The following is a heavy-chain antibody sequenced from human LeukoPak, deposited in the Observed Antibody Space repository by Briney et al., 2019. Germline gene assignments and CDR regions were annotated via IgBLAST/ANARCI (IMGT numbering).Heavy chain of an antibody. CDR2: IFSSISYI. CDR3: ARDPRAYSSSWYSSHYYYYYYMDV. CDR1: GFTFRRYS. D-gene: IGHD6-13*01. Sequence: GGSLRLSCAASGFTFRRYSMNSVRDAPGKGLECGSSIFSSISYIYYADSLKGRFTISRDNAKNSLYLQMNSLRAEDTAVYYCARDPRAYSSSWYSSHYYYYYYMDVWGKGTTVTVSS. J-gene: IGHJ6*03. V-gene: IGHV3-21*01.